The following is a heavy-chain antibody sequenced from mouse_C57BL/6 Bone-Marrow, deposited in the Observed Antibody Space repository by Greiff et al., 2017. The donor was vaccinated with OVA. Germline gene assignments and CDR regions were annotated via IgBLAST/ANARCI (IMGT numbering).Heavy chain of an antibody. Sequence: VHLVESGPGLVQPSQSLSITCTVSGFSLTSYGVHWVRQSPGKGLEWLGVIWRGGSTDSNAAFMSRLSITQDNSKSQVFFKMNSLQADDTAIYDCAKGGLRFAYWGQGTLVTVSA. J-gene: IGHJ3*01. CDR3: AKGGLRFAY. CDR2: IWRGGST. D-gene: IGHD2-4*01. CDR1: GFSLTSYG. V-gene: IGHV2-5*01.